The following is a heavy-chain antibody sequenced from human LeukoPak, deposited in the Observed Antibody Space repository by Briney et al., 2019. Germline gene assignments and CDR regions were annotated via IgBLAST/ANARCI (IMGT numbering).Heavy chain of an antibody. Sequence: PGESLKISCKGSGYSFPSYWIGWVRQMPGKGLEWMGIIYPGDSEPRYSPSFQGQVTISADKSISTAYLQWSSLKASDTAIYYCARRDNYRFFDYWGQGTLVTVSS. CDR3: ARRDNYRFFDY. V-gene: IGHV5-51*01. CDR1: GYSFPSYW. J-gene: IGHJ4*02. CDR2: IYPGDSEP. D-gene: IGHD4-11*01.